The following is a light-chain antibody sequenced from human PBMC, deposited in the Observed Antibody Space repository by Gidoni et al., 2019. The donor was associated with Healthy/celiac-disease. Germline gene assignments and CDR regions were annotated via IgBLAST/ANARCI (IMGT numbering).Light chain of an antibody. CDR2: RTN. J-gene: IGLJ1*01. CDR3: AAWDDSLSGLYV. Sequence: QSVLNQPPSASGPAGQRVTISGSGSSSNIGTNAVYWYQQLPGTAPKLLIYRTNQRPSGVPDRFSGSKSGTSASPAISGLRSVDEADYYCAAWDDSLSGLYVFGTWTKVTVL. CDR1: SSNIGTNA. V-gene: IGLV1-47*01.